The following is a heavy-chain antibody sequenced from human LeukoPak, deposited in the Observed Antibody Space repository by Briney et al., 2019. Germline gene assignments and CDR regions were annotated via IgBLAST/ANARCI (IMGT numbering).Heavy chain of an antibody. J-gene: IGHJ3*02. Sequence: SETLSLICAVYGGSFSGYYWSWIRQPPGKGLEWIGEINHSGSTNYNPSLKSRVTISVDTSKNQFSLKLSSVTAADTAVYYCARGALERRVRHDAFDIWGQGTMVTVSS. V-gene: IGHV4-34*01. CDR1: GGSFSGYY. CDR3: ARGALERRVRHDAFDI. D-gene: IGHD1-1*01. CDR2: INHSGST.